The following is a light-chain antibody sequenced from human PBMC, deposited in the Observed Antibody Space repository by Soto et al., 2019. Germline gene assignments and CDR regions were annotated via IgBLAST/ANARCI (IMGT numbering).Light chain of an antibody. J-gene: IGKJ2*01. CDR2: GTS. CDR3: QQYDTSPRT. CDR1: QDVSSSY. V-gene: IGKV3-20*01. Sequence: EIVVTQSPGTLSLSPGERATLSCRASQDVSSSYLAWYQQKLGQAPRLLMYGTSNRATGIPDRFSGSGSGTDFTLTISRLEAEDFAVYYCQQYDTSPRTFGQGNNVEIK.